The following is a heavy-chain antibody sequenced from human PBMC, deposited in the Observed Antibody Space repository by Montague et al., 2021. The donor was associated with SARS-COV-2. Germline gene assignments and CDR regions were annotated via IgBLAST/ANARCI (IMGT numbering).Heavy chain of an antibody. V-gene: IGHV4-4*07. CDR2: IYTGGTT. D-gene: IGHD3-10*01. J-gene: IGHJ6*02. Sequence: SETLSLTCTVSGGSISSYYWSWIRQPAGKGLEWIGRIYTGGTTNYNPSLKSRVTMSVDTSKNQFSLKLSSVTAADTAVYYCAGGSGIINCYYYGMDVWGQGTTVTVSS. CDR1: GGSISSYY. CDR3: AGGSGIINCYYYGMDV.